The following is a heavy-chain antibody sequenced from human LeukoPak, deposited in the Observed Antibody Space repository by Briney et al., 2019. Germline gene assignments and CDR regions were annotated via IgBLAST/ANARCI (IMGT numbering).Heavy chain of an antibody. V-gene: IGHV4-30-2*01. D-gene: IGHD2-2*01. J-gene: IGHJ5*02. CDR3: ARAWRYCSSTSCYGGNGYWFDP. CDR1: GGSISSGGYS. Sequence: PSETLSLTCAVSGGSISSGGYSWSWIRQPPGQGLEWIGYIYHSGSTYYNPSLKSRVTISVDRSKNQFSLKLSSVTAADTAVYYCARAWRYCSSTSCYGGNGYWFDPWGQGTLVTVSS. CDR2: IYHSGST.